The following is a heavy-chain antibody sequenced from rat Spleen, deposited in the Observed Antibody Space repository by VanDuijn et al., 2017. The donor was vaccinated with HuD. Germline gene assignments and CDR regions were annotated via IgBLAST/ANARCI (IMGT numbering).Heavy chain of an antibody. CDR1: GFTFSDYN. V-gene: IGHV5-25*01. CDR3: ARCGGDSSYGFDY. Sequence: EVQLVESDGGLVQPGRSLKLSCAASGFTFSDYNMAWVRQAPKKGLEWVATISTGGGNTYYRDSVKGRFTISRDNAKSTLYLQMDSLRSEDTDTYYCARCGGDSSYGFDYWGQGVMVTVSS. CDR2: ISTGGGNT. D-gene: IGHD1-2*01. J-gene: IGHJ2*01.